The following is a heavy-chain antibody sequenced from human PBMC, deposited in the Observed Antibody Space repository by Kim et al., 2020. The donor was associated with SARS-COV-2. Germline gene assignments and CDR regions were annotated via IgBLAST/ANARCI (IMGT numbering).Heavy chain of an antibody. D-gene: IGHD2-15*01. CDR3: ARGLLGNVVGLMDV. J-gene: IGHJ6*02. CDR2: MNPNSGNT. CDR1: GYTFTSND. Sequence: ASVKVSCKASGYTFTSNDINWVRQATGQGLEWMGWMNPNSGNTGYAQKFQGRVTMTRNTSINTVYMDLSSLRSEDTAVYYCARGLLGNVVGLMDVWGQGTTVTVSS. V-gene: IGHV1-8*01.